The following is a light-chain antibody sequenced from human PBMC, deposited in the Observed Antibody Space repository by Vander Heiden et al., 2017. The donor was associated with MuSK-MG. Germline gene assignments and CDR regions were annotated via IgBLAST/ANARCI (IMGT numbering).Light chain of an antibody. J-gene: IGKJ2*02. Sequence: DIEMTQSTSSLSASVGDRVTITCRASQSISNYLNWYQQIPGKAPKLLIYAASSLHSGFPPRFSCSGSGTDFTLTISRLQPEDFATYYCQQSDSTPCTFDQGTQLEIQ. CDR3: QQSDSTPCT. CDR2: AAS. V-gene: IGKV1-39*01. CDR1: QSISNY.